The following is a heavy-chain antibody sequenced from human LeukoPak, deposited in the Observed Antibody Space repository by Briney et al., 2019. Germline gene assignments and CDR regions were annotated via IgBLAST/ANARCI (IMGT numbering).Heavy chain of an antibody. V-gene: IGHV3-74*01. CDR2: INSDGSST. Sequence: PGGSLRLSCAASGFTFSSYWMHSVRQAPGKGLVWVSRINSDGSSTSCADSVKGRFTISRDNAKNTLYLQMNSLRAEDTAVYYCAREYYYGSGSYGYWGQGTLVTVSS. D-gene: IGHD3-10*01. CDR1: GFTFSSYW. CDR3: AREYYYGSGSYGY. J-gene: IGHJ4*02.